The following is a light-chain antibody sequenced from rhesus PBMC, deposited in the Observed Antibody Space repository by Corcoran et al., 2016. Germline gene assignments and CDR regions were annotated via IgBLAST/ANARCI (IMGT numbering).Light chain of an antibody. CDR1: QSVSSS. J-gene: IGKJ4*01. V-gene: IGKV3-42*01. CDR2: GAS. Sequence: EIVMTQSPATLSLSPGERATLSCRASQSVSSSLAWYQQQPGQAPKLLIYGASSRANGIPYRVSGSGAGTEFTLTISSLEPEDVGVYYCQQDYSWPLTFGGGTKVELK. CDR3: QQDYSWPLT.